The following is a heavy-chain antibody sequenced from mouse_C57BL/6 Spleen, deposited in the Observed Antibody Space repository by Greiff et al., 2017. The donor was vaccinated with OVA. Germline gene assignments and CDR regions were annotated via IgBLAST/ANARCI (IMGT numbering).Heavy chain of an antibody. V-gene: IGHV1-82*01. J-gene: IGHJ2*01. CDR2: IYPGDGDT. Sequence: QVQLQQSGPELVKPGASVTISCKASGYAFSSSWMNWVKQRPGKGLEWIGRIYPGDGDTNYNGKFKGKATLTADKSSSTAYMQLSSLTSEDSAVYFCARGTTVVGDDWGQGTTLTVSS. CDR1: GYAFSSSW. D-gene: IGHD1-1*01. CDR3: ARGTTVVGDD.